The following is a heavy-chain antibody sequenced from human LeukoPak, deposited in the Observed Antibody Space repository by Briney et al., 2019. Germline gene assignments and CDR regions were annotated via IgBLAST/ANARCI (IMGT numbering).Heavy chain of an antibody. CDR2: IHPDGSIT. CDR1: GFTISNYW. J-gene: IGHJ5*02. CDR3: APQQTYSPYNWFDP. D-gene: IGHD5-12*01. Sequence: GGSLRLSCVGSGFTISNYWMHWVRQAPGTGLVWVSRIHPDGSITTYADSVKGRFSISRDNAKNTLYLQMNSLRAEDTAVYYCAPQQTYSPYNWFDPWGQGTLVTVSS. V-gene: IGHV3-74*03.